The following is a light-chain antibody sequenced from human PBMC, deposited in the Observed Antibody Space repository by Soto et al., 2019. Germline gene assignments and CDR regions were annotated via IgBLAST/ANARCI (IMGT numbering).Light chain of an antibody. CDR3: QQYGSSPST. CDR1: QSISNN. V-gene: IGKV3-20*01. CDR2: GAS. J-gene: IGKJ1*01. Sequence: EIVMTQSPATLSVSPGERASLSCRASQSISNNLAWYQQKPGQAPRRLIFGASSRATGIPDRFSGSGSGTDFTLTISRLEPEDFAVYYCQQYGSSPSTFGQGTKVDIK.